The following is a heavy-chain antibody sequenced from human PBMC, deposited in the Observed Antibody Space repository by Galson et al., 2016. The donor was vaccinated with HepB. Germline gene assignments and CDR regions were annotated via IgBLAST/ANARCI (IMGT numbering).Heavy chain of an antibody. CDR1: GFTFRKSA. V-gene: IGHV3-23*01. D-gene: IGHD1-26*01. Sequence: LRLSCAASGFTFRKSAMNWVRQAPGKGLEWISAISGSDGKTYYADSVKGRFTISRDNSKDTLYLQMNSLRAGDTAVYYCAKDPWGGNYQGAFFDYWGQGTTVIVSS. CDR2: ISGSDGKT. J-gene: IGHJ4*03. CDR3: AKDPWGGNYQGAFFDY.